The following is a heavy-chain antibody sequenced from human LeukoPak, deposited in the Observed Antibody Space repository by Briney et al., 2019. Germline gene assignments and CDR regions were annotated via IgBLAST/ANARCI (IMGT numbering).Heavy chain of an antibody. CDR2: VYWDDGE. D-gene: IGHD3-22*01. V-gene: IGHV2-5*02. Sequence: SGPTLVNPTQTLTLTCTFSGFSLTSRGVLVGWIRQSPGKALEFLALVYWDDGERYSPSLTSRLSITKDTSKNQVILILTDVDPVDTATYYCAHRFDTSGDGPYYFDYWGQGILVTVSS. CDR3: AHRFDTSGDGPYYFDY. CDR1: GFSLTSRGVL. J-gene: IGHJ4*02.